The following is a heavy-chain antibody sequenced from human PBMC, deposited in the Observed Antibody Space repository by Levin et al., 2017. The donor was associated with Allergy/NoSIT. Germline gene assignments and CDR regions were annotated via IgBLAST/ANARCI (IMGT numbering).Heavy chain of an antibody. J-gene: IGHJ4*02. CDR1: GFTFRSYD. CDR2: IGTSADT. CDR3: ARAVIGTHYLDY. D-gene: IGHD4-11*01. V-gene: IGHV3-13*04. Sequence: GGSLRLSCAASGFTFRSYDMHWVRQATGKGLEWVSGIGTSADTYYPDSVKGRFTFSRENAKNSLYLQMNNLRAGDTAVYYCARAVIGTHYLDYWGQGTLVTVSS.